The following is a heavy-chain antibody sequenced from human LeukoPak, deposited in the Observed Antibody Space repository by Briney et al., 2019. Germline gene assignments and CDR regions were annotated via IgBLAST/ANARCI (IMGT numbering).Heavy chain of an antibody. V-gene: IGHV3-7*01. J-gene: IGHJ4*02. CDR1: GFTFSSFW. D-gene: IGHD5-12*01. CDR2: INQDGSEK. CDR3: ARDGGVSGYDLLDY. Sequence: GGSLRLSCAASGFTFSSFWMTWVRQAPGKGLEWVANINQDGSEKYYVDSVKGRFTISRDNAKNSVYLQMNSLKAEDTAVYYCARDGGVSGYDLLDYWGQGTLVTVSS.